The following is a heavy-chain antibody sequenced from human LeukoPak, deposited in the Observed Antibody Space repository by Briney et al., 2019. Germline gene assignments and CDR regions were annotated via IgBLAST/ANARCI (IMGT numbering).Heavy chain of an antibody. V-gene: IGHV3-21*01. CDR3: AKVSGAPRPFDAPDI. CDR1: GFTFSSYS. Sequence: GGSLRLSCAASGFTFSSYSMNWVRQAPGKGLEWVSSISSSSSYIYYADSVKGRFTISRDNSKNTLYLQMNSLSAEDTAMYYCAKVSGAPRPFDAPDIRGQGTMVTVSS. D-gene: IGHD6-6*01. CDR2: ISSSSSYI. J-gene: IGHJ3*02.